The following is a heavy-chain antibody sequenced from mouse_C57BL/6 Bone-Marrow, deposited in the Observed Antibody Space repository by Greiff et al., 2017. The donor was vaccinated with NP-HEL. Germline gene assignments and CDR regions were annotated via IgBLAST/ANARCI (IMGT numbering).Heavy chain of an antibody. V-gene: IGHV1-62-2*01. J-gene: IGHJ4*01. Sequence: QVQLQQSGAELVKPGASVKLSCKASGYTFTEYTIHWVKQRSGQGLEWIGWFYPGSGSIKYNEKFKDKATLTADKSSSTVYMELSRLTSEDSAVYFCARHGSSLYYYGSSYDAMDYWGQGTSVTVSS. CDR1: GYTFTEYT. CDR3: ARHGSSLYYYGSSYDAMDY. CDR2: FYPGSGSI. D-gene: IGHD1-1*01.